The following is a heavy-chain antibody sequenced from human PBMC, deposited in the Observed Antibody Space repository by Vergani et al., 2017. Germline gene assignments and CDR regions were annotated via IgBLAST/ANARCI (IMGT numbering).Heavy chain of an antibody. CDR2: IIPIFGTA. J-gene: IGHJ6*02. CDR1: GYTFSSYA. CDR3: ARGVVWGRKYGMDV. D-gene: IGHD2-15*01. Sequence: QVQLVQSGAEVKKPGASVKVSCKASGYTFSSYAISWVRQAPGQGLEWMGGIIPIFGTANYAQKFQGRVTITADESTSTAYMELSSLRSEDTAVYYCARGVVWGRKYGMDVWGQGTTVTVSS. V-gene: IGHV1-69*01.